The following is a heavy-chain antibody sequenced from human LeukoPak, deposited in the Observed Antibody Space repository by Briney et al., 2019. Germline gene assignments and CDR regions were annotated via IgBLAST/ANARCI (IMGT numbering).Heavy chain of an antibody. CDR1: GFTVSSNY. CDR2: IYSGGST. Sequence: GGSLRLSCAASGFTVSSNYMSWVRQAPGKGLEWVSVIYSGGSTYYADSVKGRFTISRDNSKNTLYLQMNSLRAEDTAVYYCARSYYGLLMGATFFFDYWGQGTLVTVSS. J-gene: IGHJ4*02. CDR3: ARSYYGLLMGATFFFDY. D-gene: IGHD4-17*01. V-gene: IGHV3-66*01.